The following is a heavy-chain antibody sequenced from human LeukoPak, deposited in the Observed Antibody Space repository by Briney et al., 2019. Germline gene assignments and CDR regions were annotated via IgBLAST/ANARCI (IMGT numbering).Heavy chain of an antibody. Sequence: GGSLRLSCAASGLTFSSYAMSWVRQAPGKGLEWVSAISGSGGSTYYADSVKGRFTISRDNSKNTLYLQMNSLRAEDTAVYYCAKGGSSGWTYYFDYWGQGTLVTVSS. J-gene: IGHJ4*02. D-gene: IGHD3-22*01. CDR3: AKGGSSGWTYYFDY. CDR2: ISGSGGST. CDR1: GLTFSSYA. V-gene: IGHV3-23*01.